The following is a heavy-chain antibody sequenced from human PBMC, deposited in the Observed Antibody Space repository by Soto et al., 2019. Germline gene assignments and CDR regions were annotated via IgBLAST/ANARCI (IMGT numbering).Heavy chain of an antibody. V-gene: IGHV1-58*02. D-gene: IGHD3-9*01. CDR1: GFTFTSSA. CDR3: AAGRSLRYFVESSWGSARVLPYYMDV. Sequence: SAQVSCKASGFTFTSSAMQWVRQARGQRLEWRGWIVVGSGNTNYAQKFQERVTITRDMSTSTAYMELSSLRSEDTAVYYCAAGRSLRYFVESSWGSARVLPYYMDVWGKGTTVTVSS. J-gene: IGHJ6*03. CDR2: IVVGSGNT.